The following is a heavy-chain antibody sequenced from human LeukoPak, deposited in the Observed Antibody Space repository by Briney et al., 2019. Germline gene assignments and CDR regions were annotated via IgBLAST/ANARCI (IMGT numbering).Heavy chain of an antibody. CDR3: ATYTHWVAGDV. CDR2: MNQDGSTK. V-gene: IGHV3-7*01. CDR1: GFTFSDPW. J-gene: IGHJ6*02. D-gene: IGHD3-16*01. Sequence: GGSLRLSCAASGFTFSDPWMSWVRQAPGKGLEWVANMNQDGSTKDYVDSVKGRFTISRDNDRNSLFLQMSSLRAEDTAVYYCATYTHWVAGDVWGQGTTVTVSS.